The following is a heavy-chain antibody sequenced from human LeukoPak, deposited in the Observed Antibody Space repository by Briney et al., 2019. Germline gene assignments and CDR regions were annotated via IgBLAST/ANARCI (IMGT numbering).Heavy chain of an antibody. V-gene: IGHV4-39*01. CDR3: AKGRVRLTIFGVVITFFDY. Sequence: SETLSLTRTVSGGSISSSSYYWGWIRQPPGKGLEWIGSIYYSGSTYYNPSLKSRVTISVDTSKNQFSLKLSSVTAADTAVYYCAKGRVRLTIFGVVITFFDYWGQGTLVTVSS. CDR1: GGSISSSSYY. CDR2: IYYSGST. D-gene: IGHD3-3*01. J-gene: IGHJ4*02.